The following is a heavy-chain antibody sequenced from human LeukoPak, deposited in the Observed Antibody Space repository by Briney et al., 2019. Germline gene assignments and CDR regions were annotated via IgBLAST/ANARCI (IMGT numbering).Heavy chain of an antibody. CDR1: GFTLTAYY. CDR3: ARGGSGMVDL. D-gene: IGHD3-10*01. V-gene: IGHV1-2*02. Sequence: GASVKVSCKAFGFTLTAYYVHWFRQAPGQGLEWLGWINPTTGHTKNAEKLRGRVTMTRDTPITTVYMELNRLRSDDTATYYCARGGSGMVDLWGQGTLVSVSS. J-gene: IGHJ5*02. CDR2: INPTTGHT.